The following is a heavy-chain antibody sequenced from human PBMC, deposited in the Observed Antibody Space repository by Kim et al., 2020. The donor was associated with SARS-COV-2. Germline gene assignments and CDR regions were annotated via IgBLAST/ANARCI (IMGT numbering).Heavy chain of an antibody. CDR1: GDSVSSNSAA. Sequence: SQTLSLTCAISGDSVSSNSAAWNWIRQSPSRGLEWLGRTYYRSKWYNDYAVSVKSRITINPDTSKNQFSLQLNSVTPEDTAVYYCARDLGGRATMVRGVIIPDNWFDPWGQGTLVTVSS. CDR2: TYYRSKWYN. J-gene: IGHJ5*02. V-gene: IGHV6-1*01. CDR3: ARDLGGRATMVRGVIIPDNWFDP. D-gene: IGHD3-10*01.